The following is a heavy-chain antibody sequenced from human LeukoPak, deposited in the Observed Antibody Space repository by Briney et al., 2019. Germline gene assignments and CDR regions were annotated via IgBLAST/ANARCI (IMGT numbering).Heavy chain of an antibody. V-gene: IGHV3-7*03. CDR2: IKQDGSEK. D-gene: IGHD3-10*01. CDR1: GFTFSSYW. CDR3: ATDLNYYGSGGSAFDI. J-gene: IGHJ3*02. Sequence: PGGSLRLSCAASGFTFSSYWMSWVRQAPGKGLEWVANIKQDGSEKYFVDSVKGRFTISRDNAKNSLYLQMNSLRAEDTAVYYCATDLNYYGSGGSAFDIWGQGTMVTVSS.